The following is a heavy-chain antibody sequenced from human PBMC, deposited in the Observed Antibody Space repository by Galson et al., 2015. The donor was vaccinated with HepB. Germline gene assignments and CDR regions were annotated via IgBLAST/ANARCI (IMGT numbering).Heavy chain of an antibody. Sequence: SLRLSCAASGFTFSRYTMNWVRQAPGKGLKWVSYISSSSRIIYYADSVEGRFTISRDNANNSLYLQMNNLRAEDTAVYYCVKGTTNIDNWGQGTLVTVSS. CDR2: ISSSSRII. V-gene: IGHV3-48*01. CDR1: GFTFSRYT. CDR3: VKGTTNIDN. J-gene: IGHJ4*02. D-gene: IGHD1-1*01.